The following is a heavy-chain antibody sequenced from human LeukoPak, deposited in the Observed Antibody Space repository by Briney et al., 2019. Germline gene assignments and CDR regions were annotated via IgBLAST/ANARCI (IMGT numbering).Heavy chain of an antibody. V-gene: IGHV3-74*01. J-gene: IGHJ4*02. D-gene: IGHD5-18*01. CDR3: ARRSVEYSYGLDY. Sequence: GGSLRLSCVPSGFTLSSYWMHSGRHAPGKGLVWVSRINSDGSSTSYADSVKGRFTISTDNAKNTVYLQMNSLRGDDTAVYYCARRSVEYSYGLDYWGQGTLVTVSS. CDR2: INSDGSST. CDR1: GFTLSSYW.